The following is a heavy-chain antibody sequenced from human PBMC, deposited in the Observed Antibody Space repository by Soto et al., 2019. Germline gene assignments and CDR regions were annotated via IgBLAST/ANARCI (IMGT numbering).Heavy chain of an antibody. CDR2: IWYDGSSK. D-gene: IGHD6-19*01. CDR1: GFTFSSYG. V-gene: IGHV3-33*01. J-gene: IGHJ4*02. CDR3: ASRLAVTGAGFDY. Sequence: GGSLRLSCAASGFTFSSYGMHWVRQAPGKGLEWVAVIWYDGSSKYYADSVKGRFTISRDNSKNTLYLQMNSLRAEDTAVYYCASRLAVTGAGFDYWGQGTLVTVSS.